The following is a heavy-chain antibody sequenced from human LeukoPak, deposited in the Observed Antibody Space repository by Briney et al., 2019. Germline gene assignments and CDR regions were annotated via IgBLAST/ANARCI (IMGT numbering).Heavy chain of an antibody. D-gene: IGHD5-12*01. CDR2: INPDSGDT. J-gene: IGHJ4*02. Sequence: ASVKLSCNASGYKFTCYYLHWVRQAPGQGFEWMGWINPDSGDTNYAQAFAERVTMTRDTSINTAYMELSGLKSDDTAVYYCARDPVGTAYDPTPLDYWGQGTLVTVSS. CDR3: ARDPVGTAYDPTPLDY. CDR1: GYKFTCYY. V-gene: IGHV1-2*02.